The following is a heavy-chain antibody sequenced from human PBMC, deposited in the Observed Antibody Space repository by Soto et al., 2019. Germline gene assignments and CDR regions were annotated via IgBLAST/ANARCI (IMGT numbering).Heavy chain of an antibody. CDR3: AKERDNYEQYSYYGMDV. V-gene: IGHV3-30*18. D-gene: IGHD3-16*01. CDR2: ISYDGSKK. CDR1: GFTFSSYG. J-gene: IGHJ6*02. Sequence: QVQLVESGGGVVQPGRSLRLSCAASGFTFSSYGMHWVRQAPGKGLEWVAVISYDGSKKYYADSVKGRFTISRDNSENTLHLQMNSLRAEDTALYYCAKERDNYEQYSYYGMDVWGQGTTVTVSS.